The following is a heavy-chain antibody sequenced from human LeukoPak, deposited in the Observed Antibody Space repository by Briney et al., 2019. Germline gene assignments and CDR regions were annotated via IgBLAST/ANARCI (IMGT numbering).Heavy chain of an antibody. J-gene: IGHJ6*03. D-gene: IGHD3-9*01. CDR3: ARDKLGRYYDILTGTYYYYYYMDV. CDR2: ISAYNGNT. CDR1: GYTFTSYG. V-gene: IGHV1-18*01. Sequence: ASVKVSCKASGYTFTSYGISWVRQAPGQGLEWMGWISAYNGNTNYAQKLQGRVTMTTDTSTSTAYMEVRSLRSDDTAVYYCARDKLGRYYDILTGTYYYYYYMDVWGKGTTVTISS.